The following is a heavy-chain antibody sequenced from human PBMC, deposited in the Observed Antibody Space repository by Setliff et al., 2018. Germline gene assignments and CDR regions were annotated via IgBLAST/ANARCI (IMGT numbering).Heavy chain of an antibody. V-gene: IGHV1-2*04. D-gene: IGHD6-13*01. Sequence: RASVKVSCKASGYTFTGYYMHWVRQAPGQGLEWMGWINPNSGGTNYAQKFQGWVTMTRDTSISTAYMELSRLRSDDTAVYYCARVSEAAAAGFDYWGQGTLVTVSS. CDR3: ARVSEAAAAGFDY. CDR2: INPNSGGT. J-gene: IGHJ4*02. CDR1: GYTFTGYY.